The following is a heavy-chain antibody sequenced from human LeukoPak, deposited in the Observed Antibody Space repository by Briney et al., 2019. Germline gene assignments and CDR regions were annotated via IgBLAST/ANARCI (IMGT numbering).Heavy chain of an antibody. Sequence: PSETLSLTCTVSGGYISSSTYYWGWIRQPPGMGLEWIGTFYYSGNTYYNSSLKSRLTISVDTSKNQFSLKLSSVTVADTAVYYCARHPGYSYAIDYWGQGTLVTVSS. D-gene: IGHD5-18*01. CDR2: FYYSGNT. CDR3: ARHPGYSYAIDY. V-gene: IGHV4-39*01. J-gene: IGHJ4*02. CDR1: GGYISSSTYY.